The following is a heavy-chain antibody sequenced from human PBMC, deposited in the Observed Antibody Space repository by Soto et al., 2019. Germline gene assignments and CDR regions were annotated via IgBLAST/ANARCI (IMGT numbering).Heavy chain of an antibody. V-gene: IGHV1-18*01. CDR3: ARLAPCNSGTYYSRPLDY. CDR1: GYTFATYG. J-gene: IGHJ4*02. CDR2: IAPDNGDT. D-gene: IGHD1-26*01. Sequence: QVQLVQSGAELKRPGASVKVSCKSSGYTFATYGISWVRQAPGQGLEWMGWIAPDNGDTNYEQKLRGRVTLTADTSTNTAYMEVRSLRSDDTAVYFCARLAPCNSGTYYSRPLDYWGQGTLVTVSS.